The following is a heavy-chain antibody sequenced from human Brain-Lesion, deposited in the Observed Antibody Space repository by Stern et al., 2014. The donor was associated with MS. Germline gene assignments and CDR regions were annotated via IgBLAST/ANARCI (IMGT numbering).Heavy chain of an antibody. CDR2: IISLLDIA. CDR3: ARESTGDAFDI. Sequence: QVQLVQSGAEVKKPGSSVKVSCKTSGGTFSSYTITWVRQVPGQGLEWMGRIISLLDIADYAQKFQGRVTITADKSTSTAYMELSSLRSEDTAVYYCARESTGDAFDIWGQGTMVTVSS. V-gene: IGHV1-69*04. CDR1: GGTFSSYT. D-gene: IGHD3-10*01. J-gene: IGHJ3*02.